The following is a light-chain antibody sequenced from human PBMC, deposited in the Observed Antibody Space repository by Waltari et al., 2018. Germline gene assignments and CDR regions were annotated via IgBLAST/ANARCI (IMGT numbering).Light chain of an antibody. Sequence: EMVMTQSPDTLSVSPGERATLSCRASQSVSSKLAWYQQKPGQAPRLLIYGASTRATGIPARFSGSGSGTDFTLTISSMQSEDSAVYYCQQYDIWPPLTFGGGTKVEIK. CDR3: QQYDIWPPLT. CDR1: QSVSSK. J-gene: IGKJ4*01. V-gene: IGKV3-15*01. CDR2: GAS.